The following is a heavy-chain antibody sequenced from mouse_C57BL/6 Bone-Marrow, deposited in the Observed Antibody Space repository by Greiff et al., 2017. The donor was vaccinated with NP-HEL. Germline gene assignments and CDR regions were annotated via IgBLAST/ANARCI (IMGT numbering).Heavy chain of an antibody. Sequence: EVQLKESGGGLVKPGGSLKLSCAASGFTFSSYAMSWVRQTPEKRLEWVATISDGGSYTYYPDNVKGRFTISRDNAKNNLYLQMSHLKSEDTAMYYCARIYPQSWFAYWGQGTLVTVSA. V-gene: IGHV5-4*01. J-gene: IGHJ3*01. CDR1: GFTFSSYA. CDR2: ISDGGSYT. CDR3: ARIYPQSWFAY. D-gene: IGHD2-1*01.